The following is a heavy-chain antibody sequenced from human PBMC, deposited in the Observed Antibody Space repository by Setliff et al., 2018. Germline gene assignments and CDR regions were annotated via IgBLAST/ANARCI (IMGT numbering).Heavy chain of an antibody. CDR1: GFTFTSYA. CDR3: ASSCSGSSCYAGLDY. CDR2: ISGSGGST. D-gene: IGHD2-15*01. Sequence: GGSLRLSCAASGFTFTSYAMNWVRQAPGKGLEWVSAISGSGGSTDYADSVKGRFTISRDNSKNTLYLQMNSLRAEDSAIYYCASSCSGSSCYAGLDYWGQGTLVTVSS. V-gene: IGHV3-23*01. J-gene: IGHJ4*02.